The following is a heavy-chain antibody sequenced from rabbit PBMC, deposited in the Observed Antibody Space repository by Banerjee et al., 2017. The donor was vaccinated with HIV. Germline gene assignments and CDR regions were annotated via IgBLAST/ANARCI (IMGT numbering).Heavy chain of an antibody. D-gene: IGHD6-1*01. CDR1: GFDLSSYYY. CDR2: IDAGSSGST. Sequence: QSLEESGGDLVKPGASLTLTCTASGFDLSSYYYMCWVREAPGKGLELIACIDAGSSGSTYYASWAKGRFTISKTSSTTVTLQMTSLTAADTATYFCARDYGGDVGDGYATFNLWGPGTLVTVS. CDR3: ARDYGGDVGDGYATFNL. J-gene: IGHJ4*01. V-gene: IGHV1S40*01.